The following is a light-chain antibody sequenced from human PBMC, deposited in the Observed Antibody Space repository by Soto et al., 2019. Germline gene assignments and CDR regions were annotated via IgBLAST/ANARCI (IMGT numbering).Light chain of an antibody. Sequence: EIVLTQSPSTLSLSPGERATLSCRASQSVSSSYLAWYQQKPGQAPRLLIYGASSRATGIPDRFSGSGFGTDFTLTISRLEPEDFAVYYCQQYGGSPAITFGQGTRLEIK. CDR2: GAS. V-gene: IGKV3-20*01. J-gene: IGKJ5*01. CDR3: QQYGGSPAIT. CDR1: QSVSSSY.